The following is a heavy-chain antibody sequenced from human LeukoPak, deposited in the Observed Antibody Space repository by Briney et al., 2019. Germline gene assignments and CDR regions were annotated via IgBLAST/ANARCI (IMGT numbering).Heavy chain of an antibody. D-gene: IGHD6-19*01. CDR3: ARWSGWHGADCYYGMDV. CDR2: ISAYNGNT. J-gene: IGHJ6*02. V-gene: IGHV1-18*01. Sequence: ASVKVSCKASGYTFTSYGISWVRQAPGQGLEWMGWISAYNGNTNYAQKLQGRVTMTTDTSTSTAYMELRSLRSDDTAVYYCARWSGWHGADCYYGMDVWGQGTTVTVSS. CDR1: GYTFTSYG.